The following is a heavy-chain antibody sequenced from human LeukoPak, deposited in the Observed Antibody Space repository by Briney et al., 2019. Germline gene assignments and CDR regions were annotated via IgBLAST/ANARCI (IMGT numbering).Heavy chain of an antibody. CDR2: ISGNGVNT. Sequence: GGSLRLSCAASGFSFSSYAMTLVRQAPGKGLEWVSGISGNGVNTNYADSVKGRFTISRDNAKNSLYLQMNSLRAEDTAVYYCARDDYGGTQPYYYYYGMDVWGQGTTVTVSS. CDR1: GFSFSSYA. J-gene: IGHJ6*02. D-gene: IGHD4-23*01. V-gene: IGHV3-23*01. CDR3: ARDDYGGTQPYYYYYGMDV.